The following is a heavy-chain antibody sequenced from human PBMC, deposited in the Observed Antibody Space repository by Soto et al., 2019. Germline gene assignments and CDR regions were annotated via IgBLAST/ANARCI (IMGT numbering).Heavy chain of an antibody. V-gene: IGHV3-30*18. CDR2: ISKDGSKK. D-gene: IGHD3-10*01. Sequence: QVQLVASGGGVVQPGRPLRLSCAASGFMFSGFGMHWVRQAPGKGLQWVAGISKDGSKKYYADSVKGRFTISRDNSKKTLYLQMNSLRAEDTAVYYCANPSGYYFGLGSHDEASDMWGQGTGVTVFS. CDR1: GFMFSGFG. CDR3: ANPSGYYFGLGSHDEASDM. J-gene: IGHJ3*02.